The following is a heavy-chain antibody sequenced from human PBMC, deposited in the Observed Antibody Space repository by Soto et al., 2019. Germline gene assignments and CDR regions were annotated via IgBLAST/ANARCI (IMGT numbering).Heavy chain of an antibody. CDR2: IIPIFGTA. CDR3: AGAYIVVVPADSMDV. V-gene: IGHV1-69*06. D-gene: IGHD2-2*01. CDR1: GGTFSSYA. J-gene: IGHJ6*02. Sequence: GASVKVSCKASGGTFSSYAISWVRQAPGQGLEWMGGIIPIFGTANYAQKFQGRVTITADKSTSTAYMELSSLRSEDTAVYYCAGAYIVVVPADSMDVWGQGTTVTVSS.